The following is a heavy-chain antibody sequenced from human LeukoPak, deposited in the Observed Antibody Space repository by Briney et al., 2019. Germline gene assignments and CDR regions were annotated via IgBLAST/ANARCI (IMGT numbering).Heavy chain of an antibody. CDR1: GGSISSYY. Sequence: SETLSLTCTVSGGSISSYYWGWIRQPPRKGLEWIGNIFYSGSTYYSPSVKSRVTISLDTSRNQFSLKLNSVTAADTAVYYCAKSNGYGLVDIWGQGTMVTVSS. J-gene: IGHJ3*02. D-gene: IGHD3-10*01. CDR2: IFYSGST. V-gene: IGHV4-39*07. CDR3: AKSNGYGLVDI.